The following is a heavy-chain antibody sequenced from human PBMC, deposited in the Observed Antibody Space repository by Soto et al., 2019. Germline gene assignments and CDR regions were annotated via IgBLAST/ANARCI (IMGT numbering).Heavy chain of an antibody. J-gene: IGHJ6*02. CDR1: AGTIKSYA. CDR3: GRARIAAATDFYYYATDT. V-gene: IGHV1-69*12. CDR2: ITPMFGPP. D-gene: IGHD6-25*01. Sequence: QVQLVQSGAEVKKPGSSVKVSCKASAGTIKSYAISWVRQAPGQGLEWIGGITPMFGPPNYAPKFQGRVTITVDESTRTAYMELSSLRSEDTAVYYCGRARIAAATDFYYYATDTWGQGTTVTVSS.